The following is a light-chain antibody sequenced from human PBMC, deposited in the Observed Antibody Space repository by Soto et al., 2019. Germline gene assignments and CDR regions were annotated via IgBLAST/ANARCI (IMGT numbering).Light chain of an antibody. J-gene: IGKJ5*01. CDR2: DAS. V-gene: IGKV3-11*01. CDR3: QQRSNWSIA. Sequence: EILLTQSPATLSSSPGERATLSCRASQSVSSYLAWYQQKPGQAPRLLIYDASNRATGIPARFSGSGSGTDFTLTISCLEPEDFAVYYCQQRSNWSIAFGQGTRLEI. CDR1: QSVSSY.